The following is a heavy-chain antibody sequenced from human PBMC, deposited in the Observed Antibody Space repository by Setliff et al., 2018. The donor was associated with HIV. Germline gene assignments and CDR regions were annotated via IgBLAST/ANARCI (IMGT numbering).Heavy chain of an antibody. J-gene: IGHJ3*01. Sequence: SETLSLTCTVSGVSINSGGFSWGWIRQLSGKGLEWIGYIRDTGNTYHNPSLRSRLTISSDRSKNQFSLKLTSVTAADTAVYYCARIPWVATLWGGAFDLWGHGTMVTVSS. CDR2: IRDTGNT. CDR1: GVSINSGGFS. CDR3: ARIPWVATLWGGAFDL. D-gene: IGHD5-12*01. V-gene: IGHV4-31*03.